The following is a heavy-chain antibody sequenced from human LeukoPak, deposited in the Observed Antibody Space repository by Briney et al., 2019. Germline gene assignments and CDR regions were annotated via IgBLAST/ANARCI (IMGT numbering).Heavy chain of an antibody. CDR3: ARDGITCTRDY. CDR1: GFTFSNYW. V-gene: IGHV3-74*01. Sequence: GGSLRLSCAASGFTFSNYWMHWVRQAPGKGLVWVSRIDNGGSGTTYADSVKGRFTVSRDNAKNTLYLQMNSLRAEDTAVYYCARDGITCTRDYWGQGALVTVSS. CDR2: IDNGGSGT. J-gene: IGHJ4*02. D-gene: IGHD1-7*01.